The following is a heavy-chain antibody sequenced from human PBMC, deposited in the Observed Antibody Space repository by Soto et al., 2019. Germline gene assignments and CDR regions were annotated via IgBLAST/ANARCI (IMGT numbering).Heavy chain of an antibody. Sequence: GSLILSCAASGYTFNTYGMHWVRQAPGKGLEWVAVISYDGSEKYYVDSVKGRFTISKDNSKNTLYPQMNSLRPEDTAVYYCAKSPNFFCSSPNCYKYYFDHWGQGTRVTVSS. V-gene: IGHV3-30*18. CDR1: GYTFNTYG. D-gene: IGHD2-2*02. CDR2: ISYDGSEK. J-gene: IGHJ4*02. CDR3: AKSPNFFCSSPNCYKYYFDH.